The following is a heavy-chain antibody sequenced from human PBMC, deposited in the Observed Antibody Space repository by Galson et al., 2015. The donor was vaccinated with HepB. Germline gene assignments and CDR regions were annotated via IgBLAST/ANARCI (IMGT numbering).Heavy chain of an antibody. D-gene: IGHD5-18*01. CDR1: GFTFSSYG. Sequence: SLRLSCAASGFTFSSYGMRWVRQAPGKGLEWVAVISYDGSNKYYADSVKGRFTISRDNSKNTLYLQMNSLRAEDTAVYYCAKDGVDTAMDYYYYMDVWGKGTTVTVSS. J-gene: IGHJ6*03. V-gene: IGHV3-30*18. CDR3: AKDGVDTAMDYYYYMDV. CDR2: ISYDGSNK.